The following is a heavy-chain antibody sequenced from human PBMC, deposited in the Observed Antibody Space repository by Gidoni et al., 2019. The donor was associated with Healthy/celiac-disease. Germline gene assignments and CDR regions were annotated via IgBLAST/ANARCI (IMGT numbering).Heavy chain of an antibody. V-gene: IGHV3-9*01. Sequence: EVQLVESGGGLVQPGRSLRLSCAASGFTFDAYAMHWVRQAPGKGLEWVSGISWNSGSIGYADSVKGRFTISRDNAKNSLYLQMNSLRAEDTALYYCAKDIAPITIFGASGAFDIWGQGTMVTVSS. CDR2: ISWNSGSI. D-gene: IGHD3-3*01. CDR3: AKDIAPITIFGASGAFDI. J-gene: IGHJ3*02. CDR1: GFTFDAYA.